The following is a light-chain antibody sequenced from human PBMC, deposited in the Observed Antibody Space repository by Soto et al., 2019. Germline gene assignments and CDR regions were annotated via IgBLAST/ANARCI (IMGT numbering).Light chain of an antibody. CDR2: DES. J-gene: IGKJ3*01. V-gene: IGKV3-15*01. Sequence: ETVMTQSPATLSVSPGERPTLSCRASQSVSSNLAWYQQKPGQAPRLLIYDESTRATGIPARFSGSGSGTDFTLTISSLQSEDFAVYCCQQYNTWPLTFGPVTKVDIK. CDR1: QSVSSN. CDR3: QQYNTWPLT.